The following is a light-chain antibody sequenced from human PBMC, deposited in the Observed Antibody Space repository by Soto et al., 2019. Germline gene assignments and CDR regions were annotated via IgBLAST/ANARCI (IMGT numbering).Light chain of an antibody. CDR1: SIDVGGYDY. CDR2: EVS. Sequence: QSVLTQPASVSGSPGQSITISCTGSSIDVGGYDYVSWYQQHPGKAPKLMIFEVSNRPSGVSNRFSGSKSGNTASLTISGLQAEDEADYYGISYTSRSTLVLGAGTKLTVL. J-gene: IGLJ1*01. CDR3: ISYTSRSTLV. V-gene: IGLV2-14*01.